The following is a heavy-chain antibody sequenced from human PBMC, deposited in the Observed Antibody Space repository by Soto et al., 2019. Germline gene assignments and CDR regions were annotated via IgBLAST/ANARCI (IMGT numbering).Heavy chain of an antibody. CDR1: GDSISSADYY. D-gene: IGHD1-1*01. CDR2: IFYSGTT. Sequence: SSETLSLTCTVSGDSISSADYYWSWIRQTPGRGLEWIGHIFYSGTTYYNPSLKSRLTISVDTSKNHFSLRLTSVTAADTAVYYCARDLWVEPELYYYGMDVWGQGTTVTVSS. V-gene: IGHV4-30-4*01. CDR3: ARDLWVEPELYYYGMDV. J-gene: IGHJ6*02.